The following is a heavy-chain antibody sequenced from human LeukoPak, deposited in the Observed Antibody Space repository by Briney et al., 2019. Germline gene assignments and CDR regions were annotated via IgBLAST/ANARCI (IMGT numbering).Heavy chain of an antibody. V-gene: IGHV3-72*01. J-gene: IGHJ4*02. CDR2: TRNKANSYTT. D-gene: IGHD2-8*01. CDR3: ARAGVRTYFDY. Sequence: TGGSLRLSCAVFGFTFSDYCMDWVRQAPGKGLEWVGRTRNKANSYTTEYAASVKGRFTISRDESKNSLYLQKNSLKTEDTAVYYCARAGVRTYFDYWGQGTLVTVSS. CDR1: GFTFSDYC.